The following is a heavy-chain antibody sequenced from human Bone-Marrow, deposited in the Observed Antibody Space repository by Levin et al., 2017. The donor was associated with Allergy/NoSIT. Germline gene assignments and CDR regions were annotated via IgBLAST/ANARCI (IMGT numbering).Heavy chain of an antibody. CDR2: TYYSGST. J-gene: IGHJ4*02. CDR3: ARGGVVTTAPV. D-gene: IGHD2-21*02. CDR1: GGSISSYY. Sequence: GSLRLSCTVSGGSISSYYWSWIRQPPGKGLEWIGYTYYSGSTNYNPSLKSRVTISVDTSKNQFSLKLSSVTAADTAVYYCARGGVVTTAPVWGQGTLVTVSS. V-gene: IGHV4-59*01.